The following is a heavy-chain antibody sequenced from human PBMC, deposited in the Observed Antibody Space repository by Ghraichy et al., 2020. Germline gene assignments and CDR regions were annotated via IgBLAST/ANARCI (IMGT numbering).Heavy chain of an antibody. D-gene: IGHD6-13*01. CDR1: GFTFSSHA. V-gene: IGHV3-33*08. CDR3: ARDGQQLAAYAFDI. J-gene: IGHJ3*02. Sequence: GGSLRLSFAASGFTFSSHAMHWVRQAPGKGLEWVAQIWYDGSNKYYADSVKGRFTISRDNSRNTMYLQTNSLRADDTAVYYCARDGQQLAAYAFDIWGQGTMVTVSS. CDR2: IWYDGSNK.